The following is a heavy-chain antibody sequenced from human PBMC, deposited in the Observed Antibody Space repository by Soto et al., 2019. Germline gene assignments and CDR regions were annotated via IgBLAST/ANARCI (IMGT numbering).Heavy chain of an antibody. CDR3: ARDSDYDFRKQYYGMDV. D-gene: IGHD3-3*01. CDR1: GYTFTSYA. CDR2: INAGNGNT. J-gene: IGHJ6*02. Sequence: RASVKVSCKASGYTFTSYAMHWVRQAPGQRLEWMGWINAGNGNTKYSQKFQGRVTITRDTSASTAYMELSSLRSEDTAVYYCARDSDYDFRKQYYGMDVWGQGTKVTVSS. V-gene: IGHV1-3*01.